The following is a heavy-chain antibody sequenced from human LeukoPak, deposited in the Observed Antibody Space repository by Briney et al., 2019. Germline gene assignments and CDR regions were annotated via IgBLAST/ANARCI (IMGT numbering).Heavy chain of an antibody. CDR3: ARDHPLIAATGSFDY. V-gene: IGHV3-20*04. J-gene: IGHJ4*02. Sequence: GGSLRLSCAASGFTFSSYEMNWVRQAPGKGREWVSGINWNGGSTGYADSVKGRFTISRDNAKNSLYLQMNSLRAEDTALYYCARDHPLIAATGSFDYWGQGTLVTVSS. CDR2: INWNGGST. D-gene: IGHD6-13*01. CDR1: GFTFSSYE.